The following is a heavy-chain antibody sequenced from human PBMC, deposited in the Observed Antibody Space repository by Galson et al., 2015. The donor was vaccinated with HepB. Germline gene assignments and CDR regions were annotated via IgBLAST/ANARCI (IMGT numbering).Heavy chain of an antibody. CDR1: GFTFSSYA. Sequence: SLRLSCAASGFTFSSYAMHWVRQAPGKGLEWVAVISYDGSNKYYADSVKGRFTISRDNSKNTLYLQMNSLRAEDTAVYYCAVIPSVNGDAFDIWGQGTMVTVSS. CDR3: AVIPSVNGDAFDI. CDR2: ISYDGSNK. J-gene: IGHJ3*02. V-gene: IGHV3-30-3*01. D-gene: IGHD3-16*02.